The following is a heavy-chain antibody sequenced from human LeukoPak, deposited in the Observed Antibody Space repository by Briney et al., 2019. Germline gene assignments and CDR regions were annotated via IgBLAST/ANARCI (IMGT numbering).Heavy chain of an antibody. J-gene: IGHJ4*02. CDR3: ARAPYDFWSGSDMGPFDY. CDR1: GYSFTTYW. V-gene: IGHV5-51*01. CDR2: IYPADSTA. Sequence: GESLKISCKASGYSFTTYWIGWVRQMPGKGLEWMGIIYPADSTAHYSPSFQGQVTISVDKSINTAYLQWSRLKASDTAMYYCARAPYDFWSGSDMGPFDYWGQGTLVTVSS. D-gene: IGHD3-3*01.